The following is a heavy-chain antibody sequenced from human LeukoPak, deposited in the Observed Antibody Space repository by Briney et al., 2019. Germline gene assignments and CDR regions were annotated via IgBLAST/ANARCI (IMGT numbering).Heavy chain of an antibody. CDR3: ARRTRGPDY. CDR2: INWNGGSV. CDR1: GFTFANSG. J-gene: IGHJ4*02. Sequence: GGSLRLSCEASGFTFANSGMSWVRQVPGKGLEWLSAINWNGGSVGSAASVQGRFTISRDNSKNMVHLQTTRLKVEDTGVYYCARRTRGPDYWGQGTVVIVSS. V-gene: IGHV3-20*04. D-gene: IGHD1-7*01.